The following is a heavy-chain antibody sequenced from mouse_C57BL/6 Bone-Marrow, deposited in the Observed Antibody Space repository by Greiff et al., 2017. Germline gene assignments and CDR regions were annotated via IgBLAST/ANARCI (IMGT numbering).Heavy chain of an antibody. V-gene: IGHV14-4*01. CDR1: GFNIKDDY. J-gene: IGHJ4*01. CDR2: IDPENGDT. D-gene: IGHD1-1*01. Sequence: EVQLQQSGAELVRPGASVKLSCTASGFNIKDDYMHWVKQRPEPGLEWIGWIDPENGDTEYASKFQGKATITADTSSKTAYLQLSSLTSEDTAVYYCTLYYGSSYCAMDYWGQGTSVTVSS. CDR3: TLYYGSSYCAMDY.